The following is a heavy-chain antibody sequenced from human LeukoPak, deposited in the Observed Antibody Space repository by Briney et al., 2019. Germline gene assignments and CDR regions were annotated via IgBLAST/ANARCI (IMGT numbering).Heavy chain of an antibody. V-gene: IGHV3-11*01. CDR1: GFTFSDHY. CDR3: AREVVPAAKGVGFDP. D-gene: IGHD2-2*01. CDR2: ISSSGSTI. J-gene: IGHJ5*02. Sequence: GGSLRLSCAASGFTFSDHYMSWIRQAPGKGLEWVSYISSSGSTIYYADSVKGRFTISRDNAKNSLYLQMNSLRAEDTAVYYCAREVVPAAKGVGFDPWGQGTLVTVSS.